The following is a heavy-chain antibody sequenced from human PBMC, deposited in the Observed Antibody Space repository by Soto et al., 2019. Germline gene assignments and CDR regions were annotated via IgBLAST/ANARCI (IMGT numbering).Heavy chain of an antibody. Sequence: GGSLRLSCAASGFTFSSYAMSWVRQAPGKGLEWVSAISGSGGSTYYADSVKGRFTISRDNSKNTLYLQMNSLRAEDTAVYYCAKDTITIFGVVIIPNNWFDPWGQGTLVTVSS. CDR1: GFTFSSYA. D-gene: IGHD3-3*01. CDR3: AKDTITIFGVVIIPNNWFDP. J-gene: IGHJ5*02. CDR2: ISGSGGST. V-gene: IGHV3-23*01.